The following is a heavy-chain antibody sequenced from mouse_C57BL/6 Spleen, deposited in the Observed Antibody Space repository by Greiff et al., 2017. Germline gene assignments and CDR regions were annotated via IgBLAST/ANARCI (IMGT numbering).Heavy chain of an antibody. D-gene: IGHD1-1*02. CDR1: GYTFTSYW. CDR2: IDPSDSYT. CDR3: ARRLSDY. J-gene: IGHJ2*01. V-gene: IGHV1-50*01. Sequence: QVQLKQPGAELVKPGASVKLSCKASGYTFTSYWMQWVKQRPGQGLEWIGEIDPSDSYTNYNQKFKGKATLTVDTSSSTVYMQLSSMKAEDSAVYYCARRLSDYWGQGTTLTVSS.